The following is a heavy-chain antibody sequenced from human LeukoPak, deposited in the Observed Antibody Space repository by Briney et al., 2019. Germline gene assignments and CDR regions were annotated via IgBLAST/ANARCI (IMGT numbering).Heavy chain of an antibody. J-gene: IGHJ6*02. V-gene: IGHV3-74*01. CDR1: GFTFSSYW. CDR3: AREVTVDTAMVYYYYGMDV. CDR2: INRDGRST. D-gene: IGHD5-18*01. Sequence: GGSLRLSCAASGFTFSSYWMHWVRQAPGKGLVWVSRINRDGRSTSYADSVKGRFTISRDNAKNTLYLQMNSLRAEDTAVYYCAREVTVDTAMVYYYYGMDVWGQGTTVTVSS.